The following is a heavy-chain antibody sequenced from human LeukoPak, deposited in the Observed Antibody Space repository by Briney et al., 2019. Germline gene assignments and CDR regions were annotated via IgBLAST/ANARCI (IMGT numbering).Heavy chain of an antibody. D-gene: IGHD5-18*01. CDR1: GGSFSGYY. J-gene: IGHJ4*02. V-gene: IGHV4-34*01. CDR2: INHSGST. Sequence: SETLSLTCAVYGGSFSGYYWSWIRQPPGKGLEWIGEINHSGSTNYNPSPKSRVTISVDTSKNQFSLKLSSVTAADTAVYYCAPRGYSYGALDYWGQGTLVTVSS. CDR3: APRGYSYGALDY.